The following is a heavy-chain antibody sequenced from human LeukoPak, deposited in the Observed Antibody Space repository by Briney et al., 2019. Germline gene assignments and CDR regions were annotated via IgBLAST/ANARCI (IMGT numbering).Heavy chain of an antibody. D-gene: IGHD2-2*01. CDR2: ISGSGGSI. V-gene: IGHV3-23*01. CDR1: GFTFSSYA. Sequence: GGPLRLSCAAAGFTFSSYAMSCARQAPGKGLEWVSDISGSGGSIYYADSVKGRFTIPRDNSKNTLYRQMNSLRAEDTAVYYCAKDSPACSSTSCYFPQTYYFDYWGQGTLVTVSS. J-gene: IGHJ4*02. CDR3: AKDSPACSSTSCYFPQTYYFDY.